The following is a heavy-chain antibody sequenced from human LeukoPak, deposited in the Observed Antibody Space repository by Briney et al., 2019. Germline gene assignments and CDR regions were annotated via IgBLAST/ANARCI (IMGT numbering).Heavy chain of an antibody. CDR2: IYYSGST. J-gene: IGHJ5*02. CDR1: GCTISSSRYY. CDR3: ARDPWIENWCDP. V-gene: IGHV4-39*07. D-gene: IGHD5-12*01. Sequence: SETLSLTCTVSGCTISSSRYYWGWIRQPPGKGLEWIGSIYYSGSTYYNPSLKSRVTISVDTSKNQFSLKLSSVTAADTAVYYCARDPWIENWCDPWGQGTLVTVSS.